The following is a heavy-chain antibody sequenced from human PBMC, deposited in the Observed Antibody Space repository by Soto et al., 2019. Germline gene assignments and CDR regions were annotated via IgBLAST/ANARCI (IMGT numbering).Heavy chain of an antibody. CDR3: AHSGIAARLRENYYFDY. J-gene: IGHJ4*02. Sequence: SGPTLVKPTQTLTLTCTFSGFSLSTSGVGVGWIRQPPGKALEWLALIYWNDDKRYSPSLKSRLTITKDTSKNQVVLTMTNMDPVDTATYYCAHSGIAARLRENYYFDYWGQGTLVTVSS. V-gene: IGHV2-5*01. D-gene: IGHD6-6*01. CDR2: IYWNDDK. CDR1: GFSLSTSGVG.